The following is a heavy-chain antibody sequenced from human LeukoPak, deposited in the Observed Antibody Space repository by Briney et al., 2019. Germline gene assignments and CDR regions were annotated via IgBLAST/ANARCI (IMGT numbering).Heavy chain of an antibody. Sequence: GGSLRLSCAASGFTFSSYAMSWVRQAPGKGLEWVSIISGSGGSTNHADCVKGRFTISRDNSKNTLYLQMNSLRAEDTAVYYCAKPYYGSGSYYGFNYYAFDYWGQGTLVTVSS. CDR1: GFTFSSYA. CDR3: AKPYYGSGSYYGFNYYAFDY. J-gene: IGHJ4*02. CDR2: ISGSGGST. V-gene: IGHV3-23*01. D-gene: IGHD3-10*01.